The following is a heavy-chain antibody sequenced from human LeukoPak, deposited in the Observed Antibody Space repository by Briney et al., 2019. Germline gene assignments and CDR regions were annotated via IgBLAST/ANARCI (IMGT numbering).Heavy chain of an antibody. Sequence: SETLSLTCTVSGGSISSYYWSWIRQPPGKGLEGIGYIYYSGSTNYNPSLKSRVTISVDTSKNQFSLKLSSVTAADTAVYYCARGRRYCSSTSCYEPAFDIWGQGTMVTVSS. CDR1: GGSISSYY. D-gene: IGHD2-2*01. V-gene: IGHV4-59*01. CDR2: IYYSGST. J-gene: IGHJ3*02. CDR3: ARGRRYCSSTSCYEPAFDI.